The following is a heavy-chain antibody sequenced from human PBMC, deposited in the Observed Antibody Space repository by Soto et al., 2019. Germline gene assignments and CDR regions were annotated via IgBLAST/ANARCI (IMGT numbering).Heavy chain of an antibody. D-gene: IGHD6-19*01. V-gene: IGHV1-18*01. CDR1: GYTFTNYG. J-gene: IGHJ4*02. CDR3: ACAKDAVGSNGRTDYFGH. CDR2: INGYNGKT. Sequence: ASVKVSCKASGYTFTNYGFSWVRQAPGQGLEWMGWINGYNGKTYYTQKVQGRVTVTTDASTSTAYMELRSLTSDDTAMFYCACAKDAVGSNGRTDYFGHWGQGTLVTVSS.